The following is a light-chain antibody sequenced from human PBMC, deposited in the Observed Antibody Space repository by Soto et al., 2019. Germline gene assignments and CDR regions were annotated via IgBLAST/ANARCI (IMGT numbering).Light chain of an antibody. CDR2: GAS. Sequence: EIVMTQSPATLSVSPGESAPLSCRASQSVSSNLAWYQQKPGQAPRLLIYGASTRATGIPARFSGSGSGTEFTLTISRLQSEDFAVYYCQQYNNWPYTFGQGTKLEIK. V-gene: IGKV3-15*01. CDR3: QQYNNWPYT. CDR1: QSVSSN. J-gene: IGKJ2*01.